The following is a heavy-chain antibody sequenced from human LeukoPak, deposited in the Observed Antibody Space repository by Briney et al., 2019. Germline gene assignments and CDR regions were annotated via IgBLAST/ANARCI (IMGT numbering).Heavy chain of an antibody. CDR2: ISSSSSTI. V-gene: IGHV3-48*02. D-gene: IGHD3-22*01. J-gene: IGHJ4*02. CDR3: AVITLIVVDPYYFDY. CDR1: GFTSSSYS. Sequence: GGSLRLSCAVSGFTSSSYSMNWVRQAPGKGLEWVSYISSSSSTIYYADSVRGRFTISRDNAKNSLYLQMNSLRDEDTAVYYCAVITLIVVDPYYFDYWGQGTLVTVSS.